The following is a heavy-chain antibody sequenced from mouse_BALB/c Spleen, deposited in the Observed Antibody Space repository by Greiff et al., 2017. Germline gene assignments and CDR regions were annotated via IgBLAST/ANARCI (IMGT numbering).Heavy chain of an antibody. V-gene: IGHV5-12-1*01. CDR3: ARQTYDY. CDR1: GFAFSSYD. CDR2: ISSGGGST. Sequence: DVKLVESGGGLVKPGGSLKLSCAASGFAFSSYDMSWVRQTPEKRLEWVAYISSGGGSTYYPDTVKGRFTISRDNAKNTLYLQMSSLKSEDTAMYYCARQTYDYWGQGTTLTVSS. J-gene: IGHJ2*01. D-gene: IGHD5-1*01.